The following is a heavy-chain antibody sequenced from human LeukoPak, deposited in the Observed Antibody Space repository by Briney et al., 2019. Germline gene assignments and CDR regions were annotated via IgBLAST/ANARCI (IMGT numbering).Heavy chain of an antibody. J-gene: IGHJ4*02. Sequence: SVKVSCKASGGTFSSYAISWVRQAPGQGLEWMGRIIPILGIANYAQKFQGRVTITADKSTSTAYMELSSLRSEDTAVYYCARDLWFGELLSYFDYWGQGTLVTVSS. D-gene: IGHD3-10*01. CDR2: IIPILGIA. CDR1: GGTFSSYA. CDR3: ARDLWFGELLSYFDY. V-gene: IGHV1-69*04.